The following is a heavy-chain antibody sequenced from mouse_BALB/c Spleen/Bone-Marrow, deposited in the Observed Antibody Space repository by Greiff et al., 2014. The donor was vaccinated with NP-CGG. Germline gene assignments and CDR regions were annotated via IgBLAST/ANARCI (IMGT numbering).Heavy chain of an antibody. D-gene: IGHD2-3*01. J-gene: IGHJ3*01. CDR2: IYPYNGGT. CDR3: ARGWLLSWFAY. V-gene: IGHV1S29*02. CDR1: GYTFSDYN. Sequence: DVQLQESGPELVKPGASVKISCKASGYTFSDYNMHWVKQSHGKSLEWIGNIYPYNGGTGYNQEFKRKATLTVDNSSSTAYMELRSLTSEDSAVYHCARGWLLSWFAYWGQVTLVTVSA.